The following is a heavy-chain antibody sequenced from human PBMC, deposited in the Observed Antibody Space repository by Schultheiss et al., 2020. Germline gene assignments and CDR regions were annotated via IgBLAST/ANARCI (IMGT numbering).Heavy chain of an antibody. V-gene: IGHV4-31*03. D-gene: IGHD5-12*01. CDR3: ARGGYSGYDGLSDY. Sequence: SQTLSLTCTVSGGSISSGGYYWSWIRQHPGKGLEWIGYIYYSGSTYYNPSLKSRVTMLVDTSTNQFSLKLSSVTAADTAVYYCARGGYSGYDGLSDYWGQGTLVTVSS. CDR2: IYYSGST. CDR1: GGSISSGGYY. J-gene: IGHJ4*02.